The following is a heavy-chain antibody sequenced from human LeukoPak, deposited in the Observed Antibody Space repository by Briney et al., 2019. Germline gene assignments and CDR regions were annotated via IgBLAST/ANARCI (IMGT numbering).Heavy chain of an antibody. CDR1: GYTFTGYY. CDR2: INPNSGGT. J-gene: IGHJ4*02. V-gene: IGHV1-2*02. CDR3: ARASPHLIVVVPFDY. Sequence: ASVKVSCKASGYTFTGYYMHWVRQAPGQGLEWMGWINPNSGGTNYAQKFQGRVTMTRDTSISTAYMELSRLRSDDTAVYYCARASPHLIVVVPFDYWGQGTLVTVSS. D-gene: IGHD3-22*01.